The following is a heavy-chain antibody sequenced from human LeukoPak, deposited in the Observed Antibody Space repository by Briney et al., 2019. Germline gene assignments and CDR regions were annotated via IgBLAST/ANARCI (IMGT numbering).Heavy chain of an antibody. CDR2: ISTDGTMA. J-gene: IGHJ4*02. D-gene: IGHD2-21*01. Sequence: GGSLRLSCAASGLTFSNYEMNWVRQAPGKGLEWISYISTDGTMAYYAGSVKGRFTISRDNAKNSLYLQMNSLRADDTAVYYCARETIDCGGDCYDYWGQGTLATVSS. CDR1: GLTFSNYE. V-gene: IGHV3-48*03. CDR3: ARETIDCGGDCYDY.